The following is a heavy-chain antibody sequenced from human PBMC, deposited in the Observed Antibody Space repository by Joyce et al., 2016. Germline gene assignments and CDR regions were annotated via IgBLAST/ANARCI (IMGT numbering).Heavy chain of an antibody. D-gene: IGHD4-17*01. V-gene: IGHV3-30-3*01. CDR3: ARGTTVTRMGNWFDP. J-gene: IGHJ5*02. CDR2: MSSDGSNK. Sequence: QVQLVESGGGVGQPGRSLTLSCAASGFSFSQFFMVWIRQATGKGLEWAEVMSSDGSNKYYADSAKGRFIISRDNSKNTLNLQMTGLRSDDTGVYYCARGTTVTRMGNWFDPWGQGTLVTVSS. CDR1: GFSFSQFF.